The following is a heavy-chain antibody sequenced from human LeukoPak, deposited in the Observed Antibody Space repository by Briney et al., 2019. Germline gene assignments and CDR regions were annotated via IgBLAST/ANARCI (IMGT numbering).Heavy chain of an antibody. CDR2: INWNGGST. D-gene: IGHD3-22*01. CDR1: GFTFSSYA. V-gene: IGHV3-20*01. Sequence: PGGSLRLSCAASGFTFSSYAMSWVRQAPGKGLEWVSGINWNGGSTGYADSVKGRFTISRDNAKNSLYLQMNSLRAEDTALYHCARSAYDSSGYYSGSFDYWGQGTLVTVSS. CDR3: ARSAYDSSGYYSGSFDY. J-gene: IGHJ4*02.